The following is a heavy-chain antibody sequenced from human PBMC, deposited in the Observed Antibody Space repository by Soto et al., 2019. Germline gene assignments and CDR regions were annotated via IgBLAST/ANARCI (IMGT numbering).Heavy chain of an antibody. CDR2: ISSSSSTI. J-gene: IGHJ3*02. CDR1: GFTFSSYS. Sequence: GGSLRPSCAASGFTFSSYSMNWVRQAPGKGLEWVSYISSSSSTIYYADSVKGRFTISRDNAKNSLYLQMNSLRAEDTAVYYCARSTGYYGSGSYAVDAFDIWGQGTMVTVSS. CDR3: ARSTGYYGSGSYAVDAFDI. D-gene: IGHD3-10*01. V-gene: IGHV3-48*01.